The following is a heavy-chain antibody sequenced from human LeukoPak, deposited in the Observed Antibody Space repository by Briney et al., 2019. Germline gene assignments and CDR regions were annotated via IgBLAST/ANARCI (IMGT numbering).Heavy chain of an antibody. J-gene: IGHJ1*01. Sequence: ASVKVSCKASGYTFTSYGISWVRQAPGQGLEWMGWISAYNGNTNYAQKLQGRVTMTTDTSTSTAYMELRRLRSDDTAVYYCARDTLSGPQFQHWGQGTLVTVSS. CDR2: ISAYNGNT. D-gene: IGHD2-15*01. V-gene: IGHV1-18*01. CDR1: GYTFTSYG. CDR3: ARDTLSGPQFQH.